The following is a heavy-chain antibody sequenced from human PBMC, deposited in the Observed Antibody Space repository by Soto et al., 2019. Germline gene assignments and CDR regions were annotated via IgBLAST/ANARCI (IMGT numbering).Heavy chain of an antibody. CDR3: ARGGGVGATHFDY. D-gene: IGHD1-26*01. J-gene: IGHJ4*02. CDR1: GGSFSGYY. Sequence: SETLSLTCAVYGGSFSGYYWSWIRQPPGKGLEWIGEINHSGSTNYNPSLKSRVTISVDTSKNQFSLKLSSVTAADTAVYYCARGGGVGATHFDYWGQGTLVTVSS. CDR2: INHSGST. V-gene: IGHV4-34*01.